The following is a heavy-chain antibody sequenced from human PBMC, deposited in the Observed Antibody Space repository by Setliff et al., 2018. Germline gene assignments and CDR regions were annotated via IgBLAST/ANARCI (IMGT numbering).Heavy chain of an antibody. J-gene: IGHJ4*02. CDR2: IIPIFGTA. CDR1: GGTFSSYA. Sequence: GASVKVSCKASGGTFSSYAISWVRQAPGQGLEWMGGIIPIFGTANYAQKFQGRATITTDESTSTAYMELSSLRSEDTAVYYCARGYCSSTSCSTPRDFDYWGQGTLVTVSS. D-gene: IGHD2-2*02. V-gene: IGHV1-69*05. CDR3: ARGYCSSTSCSTPRDFDY.